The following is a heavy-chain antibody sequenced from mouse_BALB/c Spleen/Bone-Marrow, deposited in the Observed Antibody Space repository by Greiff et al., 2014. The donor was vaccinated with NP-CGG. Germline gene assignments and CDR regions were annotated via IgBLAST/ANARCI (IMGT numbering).Heavy chain of an antibody. CDR3: ARTEYYRYDGAMDY. D-gene: IGHD2-14*01. V-gene: IGHV1S34*01. CDR2: ISCYNGAT. CDR1: GYSFTGYY. J-gene: IGHJ4*01. Sequence: LVKTGASVKISCKASGYSFTGYYMHWVKQSHGKSLEWIGYISCYNGATSYNQKFKGKATFTVDTSSSTAYMQFNSLTSGDSAVYYCARTEYYRYDGAMDYWGQGTSVTVSS.